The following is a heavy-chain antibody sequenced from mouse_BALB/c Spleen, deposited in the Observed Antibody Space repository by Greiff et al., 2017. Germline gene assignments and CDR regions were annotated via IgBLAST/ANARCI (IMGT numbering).Heavy chain of an antibody. CDR2: ISYSGST. V-gene: IGHV3-2*02. CDR3: ARNGYYEEGYAMDY. CDR1: GYSITSDYA. D-gene: IGHD2-3*01. Sequence: EVQLQESGPGLVKPSQTVSLTCTVTGYSITSDYAWNWIRQFPGNKLEWMGYISYSGSTSYNPSLKSRISITRDTSKNQFFLQLNSVTTEDTATYYCARNGYYEEGYAMDYWGQGTSVTVSS. J-gene: IGHJ4*01.